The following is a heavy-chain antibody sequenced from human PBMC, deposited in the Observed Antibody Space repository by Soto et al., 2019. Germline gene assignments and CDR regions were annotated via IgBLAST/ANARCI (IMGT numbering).Heavy chain of an antibody. CDR2: ISYDGSNK. J-gene: IGHJ6*02. CDR3: ARGGIGYCSSTSCSPGGHYYYYYGMDV. D-gene: IGHD2-2*01. V-gene: IGHV3-30-3*01. Sequence: GGSLRLSCAASGFTFSSYAMHWVRQAPGKGLEWVAVISYDGSNKYYADSVKGRFTISRDNSKNTLYLQMNSLRAEDTAVYYCARGGIGYCSSTSCSPGGHYYYYYGMDVWGQGTTVTVSS. CDR1: GFTFSSYA.